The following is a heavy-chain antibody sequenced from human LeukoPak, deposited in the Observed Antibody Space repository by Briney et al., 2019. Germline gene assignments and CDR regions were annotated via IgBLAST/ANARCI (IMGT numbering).Heavy chain of an antibody. D-gene: IGHD4-17*01. CDR1: GGSISSSSYY. Sequence: PSETLSLTCTVSGGSISSSSYYRGWIRQPPGKGLEWIGSIYYSGSTYYNPSLKSRVTISVDTSKNQFSLKLSSVTAADTAVYYCARRGTTVTSRYYYYYMDVWGKGTTVTVSS. V-gene: IGHV4-39*01. J-gene: IGHJ6*03. CDR2: IYYSGST. CDR3: ARRGTTVTSRYYYYYMDV.